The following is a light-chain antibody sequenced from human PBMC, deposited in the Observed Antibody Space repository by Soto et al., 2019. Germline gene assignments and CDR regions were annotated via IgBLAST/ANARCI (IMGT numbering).Light chain of an antibody. CDR2: DVN. J-gene: IGLJ2*01. Sequence: QSALTQPASVSGSPGQSITISCTGTSSDVGGYNYVSWYQQHPGKAPKLIIYDVNHRPSGVSNRFSGSKSGNTASLTISLLQAEDEADYYCSSYTSSSILVFGGGTKLTVL. CDR1: SSDVGGYNY. V-gene: IGLV2-14*03. CDR3: SSYTSSSILV.